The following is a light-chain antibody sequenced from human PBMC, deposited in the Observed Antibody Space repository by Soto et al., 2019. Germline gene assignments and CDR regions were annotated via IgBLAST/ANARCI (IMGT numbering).Light chain of an antibody. CDR1: QSVGNN. V-gene: IGKV3-15*01. Sequence: EIVLTQSPATLSVSPVERTTLSCRASQSVGNNLAWYQQRPGQAPRLLIYGASARATGIPDRFSGSGAGTEFTLTISSLQSEDFAVYYCHQYNNWRTFGQGTRLEIK. CDR2: GAS. CDR3: HQYNNWRT. J-gene: IGKJ5*01.